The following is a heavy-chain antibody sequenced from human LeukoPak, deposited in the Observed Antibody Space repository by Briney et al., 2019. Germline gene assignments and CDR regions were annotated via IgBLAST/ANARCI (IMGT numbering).Heavy chain of an antibody. CDR3: ARDRVVVPAAIGDGMDV. CDR2: ISSSSSYI. V-gene: IGHV3-21*01. Sequence: PGGSLRLSCAASGFSFSSYSMNWVRQALGEGLEWVSSISSSSSYIYYADSVKGRFTISRDNAKNSLYLQMNSLRAEDTAVYYCARDRVVVPAAIGDGMDVWGQGTTVTVSS. D-gene: IGHD2-2*01. CDR1: GFSFSSYS. J-gene: IGHJ6*02.